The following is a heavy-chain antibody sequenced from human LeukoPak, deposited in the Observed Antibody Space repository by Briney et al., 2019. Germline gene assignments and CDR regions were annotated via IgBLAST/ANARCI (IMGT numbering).Heavy chain of an antibody. D-gene: IGHD2-2*01. CDR2: ISSDSAYI. CDR3: ARDGTGWSRDY. V-gene: IGHV3-21*01. CDR1: GFTFSSYE. Sequence: PGGSLRLSCAASGFTFSSYEMNWVRQAPGKGLEWVSVISSDSAYIYYADSVKGRFTVSRDNAKNSLSLHMSSLRAEDTAVYYCARDGTGWSRDYWGQGTLVTVSS. J-gene: IGHJ4*02.